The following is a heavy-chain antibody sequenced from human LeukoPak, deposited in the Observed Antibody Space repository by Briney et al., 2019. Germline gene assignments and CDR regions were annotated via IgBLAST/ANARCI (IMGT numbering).Heavy chain of an antibody. V-gene: IGHV1-46*01. Sequence: ASVKVSCKASGYTFTSYYMHWVRQAPGQGLEWMGIINPSGGSTTYAQKFQGRVTMNRDTSTSTVYMELSSLRSEDTAFYYCARCGYGGNDYYYGMDVWGQGTTVTVSS. CDR3: ARCGYGGNDYYYGMDV. CDR2: INPSGGST. CDR1: GYTFTSYY. J-gene: IGHJ6*02. D-gene: IGHD4-23*01.